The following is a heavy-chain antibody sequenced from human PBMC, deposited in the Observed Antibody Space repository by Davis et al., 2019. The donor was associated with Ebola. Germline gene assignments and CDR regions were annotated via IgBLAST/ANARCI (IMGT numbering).Heavy chain of an antibody. CDR1: GFTFSNFW. V-gene: IGHV3-74*01. J-gene: IGHJ3*02. D-gene: IGHD3-3*01. CDR3: ARRDFCDI. Sequence: GESLKISCVASGFTFSNFWIHWVRQVPGEGLVWVSRISGDGSRTDYADSVKGRFTISRDNARNTVYLQMNSLRAEDTAVYYCARRDFCDIWGQGTMVTVSS. CDR2: ISGDGSRT.